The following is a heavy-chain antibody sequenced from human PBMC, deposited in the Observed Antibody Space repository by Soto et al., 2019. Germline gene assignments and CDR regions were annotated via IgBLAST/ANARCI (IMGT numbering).Heavy chain of an antibody. D-gene: IGHD2-15*01. Sequence: GGSLRLSCAASGFTFSSYAMSWVRQAPGKGLEWVSAISGSGGSTYYADSVKGRFIISRDNSKNTLYLQMNSLRAEDTAVYYCAKGACSGGSCYFFHYYYYYYMDVWGKGTTVTVSS. CDR3: AKGACSGGSCYFFHYYYYYYMDV. CDR1: GFTFSSYA. V-gene: IGHV3-23*01. CDR2: ISGSGGST. J-gene: IGHJ6*03.